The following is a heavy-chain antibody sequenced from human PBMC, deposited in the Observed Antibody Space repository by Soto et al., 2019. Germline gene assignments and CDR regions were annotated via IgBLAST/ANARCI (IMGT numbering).Heavy chain of an antibody. CDR3: ARQSPYGDYEESFDY. CDR2: IYYSGST. J-gene: IGHJ4*02. V-gene: IGHV4-59*08. CDR1: GGSISSYY. D-gene: IGHD4-17*01. Sequence: SETLSLTCTVSGGSISSYYWSWIRQPPGKGLEWIGYIYYSGSTNYNPSLKSRVTISVDTSKNQFSLKLSSVTAADTAVYYCARQSPYGDYEESFDYWGQGTLVTVSS.